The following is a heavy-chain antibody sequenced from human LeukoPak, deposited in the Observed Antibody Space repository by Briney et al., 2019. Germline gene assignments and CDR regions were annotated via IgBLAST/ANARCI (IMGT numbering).Heavy chain of an antibody. V-gene: IGHV3-23*01. CDR1: GLSFSSFA. CDR2: ISGSGGST. CDR3: AKEGGIVVVPAATHY. Sequence: GGSLRLSCAASGLSFSSFAMSWVRQAPGKGLEWVSAISGSGGSTYYADSVKGRFTISRDNSKNTLYLQMNSLRAEDTAVYYCAKEGGIVVVPAATHYWGQGTLVTVSS. J-gene: IGHJ4*02. D-gene: IGHD2-2*01.